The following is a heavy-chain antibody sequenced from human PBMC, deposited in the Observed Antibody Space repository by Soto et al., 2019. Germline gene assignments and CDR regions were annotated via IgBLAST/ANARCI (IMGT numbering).Heavy chain of an antibody. CDR2: ISGSGGST. CDR1: GFTFSSYA. Sequence: GGSLRLSCAASGFTFSSYAMSWVRQAPGKGLEWVSAISGSGGSTYYADSVKGRFTISRDNSKNTLYLQMNSLRAEDTAVYYCAKGTDSRDTAMVTRYYYYMDVWGKGTTVTVSS. V-gene: IGHV3-23*01. D-gene: IGHD5-18*01. J-gene: IGHJ6*03. CDR3: AKGTDSRDTAMVTRYYYYMDV.